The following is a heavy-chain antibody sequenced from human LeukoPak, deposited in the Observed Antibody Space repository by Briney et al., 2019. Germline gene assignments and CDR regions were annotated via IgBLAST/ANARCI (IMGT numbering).Heavy chain of an antibody. V-gene: IGHV4-4*07. J-gene: IGHJ3*02. CDR3: ARDGLGYCSGGSCYRGAFDI. CDR2: IYTSGST. D-gene: IGHD2-15*01. Sequence: KPSETLSLTCTVSGGSISSYYWSWIRQPAGKGLEWIGRIYTSGSTNYNPSLKSRVTMSVDTSKNQFSLKLSSVTAADTAVYYCARDGLGYCSGGSCYRGAFDIWGQGTMVTVSS. CDR1: GGSISSYY.